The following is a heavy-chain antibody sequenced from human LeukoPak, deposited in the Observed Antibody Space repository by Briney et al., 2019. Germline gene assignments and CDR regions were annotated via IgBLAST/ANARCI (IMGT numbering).Heavy chain of an antibody. Sequence: GGSLRLSCAASGFSFSDYYVSWIRQAPGKGLEWVSYISSSASTIYYADSVKGRFTISRDNAKKSLYLQMNSLRAEDTAVYYCARLRDDYVRRDDYWGQGTLVTVSS. V-gene: IGHV3-11*01. J-gene: IGHJ4*02. D-gene: IGHD3-16*01. CDR3: ARLRDDYVRRDDY. CDR2: ISSSASTI. CDR1: GFSFSDYY.